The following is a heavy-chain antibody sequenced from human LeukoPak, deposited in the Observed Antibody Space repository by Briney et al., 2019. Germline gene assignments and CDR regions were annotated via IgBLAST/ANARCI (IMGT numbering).Heavy chain of an antibody. Sequence: PGGSLRLSCAASGFTVSSNYMSWVRQAPGKGLEWVSVIYSGGSTYYADSVKGRFTISRDNSKNTLYLQMNSLRAEDTAVYYCAKDTEYQLLSPYWGQGTLVTVSS. CDR2: IYSGGST. CDR3: AKDTEYQLLSPY. V-gene: IGHV3-66*01. J-gene: IGHJ4*02. CDR1: GFTVSSNY. D-gene: IGHD2-2*01.